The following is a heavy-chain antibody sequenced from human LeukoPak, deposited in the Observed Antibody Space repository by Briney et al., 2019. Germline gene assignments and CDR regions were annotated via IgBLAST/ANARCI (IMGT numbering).Heavy chain of an antibody. Sequence: GGSLRLSCAASGFTFDDYGMSWVRQAPGKGLEWVANIKEDGSEKYYVDSVKGRFTISRDNAKNSLYLQMNSLRAEDTAMYYCARDMNYYYYMDVWGKGTTVTVSS. V-gene: IGHV3-7*01. J-gene: IGHJ6*03. CDR1: GFTFDDYG. CDR2: IKEDGSEK. CDR3: ARDMNYYYYMDV.